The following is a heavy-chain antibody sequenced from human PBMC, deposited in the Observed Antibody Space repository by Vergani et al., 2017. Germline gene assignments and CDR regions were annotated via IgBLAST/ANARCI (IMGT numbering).Heavy chain of an antibody. CDR2: ISGSGGST. V-gene: IGHV3-23*04. J-gene: IGHJ4*02. CDR3: AKLDVRVVVASYFDY. D-gene: IGHD2-15*01. Sequence: VQLVESGGGVVQPGRSLRLSCAASGFTFSSYAMSWVRQAPGKGLEWVSAISGSGGSTYYADSVKGRFTISRDNSKNTLYLQMNSLRAEDTAVYYCAKLDVRVVVASYFDYWGQGTLVTVSS. CDR1: GFTFSSYA.